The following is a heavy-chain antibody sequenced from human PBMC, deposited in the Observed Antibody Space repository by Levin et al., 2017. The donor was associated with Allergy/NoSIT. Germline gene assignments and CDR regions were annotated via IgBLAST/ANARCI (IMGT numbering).Heavy chain of an antibody. V-gene: IGHV3-23*01. D-gene: IGHD1-26*01. CDR2: MTGRGKGT. CDR1: EFNSSTFA. J-gene: IGHJ3*01. Sequence: GGSLRLSCAASEFNSSTFAMSWVRQAPGKGLECVSAMTGRGKGTYYADYVKGRFTISRDISKNTVFLQMSSLRAEDTAIYYCAKNRGIFTTDAFEVWGQGSMVTVSS. CDR3: AKNRGIFTTDAFEV.